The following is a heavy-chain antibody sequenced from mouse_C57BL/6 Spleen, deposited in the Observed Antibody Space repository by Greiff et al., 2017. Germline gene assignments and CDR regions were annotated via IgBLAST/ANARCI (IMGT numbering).Heavy chain of an antibody. D-gene: IGHD2-12*01. V-gene: IGHV14-2*01. CDR2: IDTEDGET. CDR1: GFNIKDYY. CDR3: ARKGDYMDYCDY. J-gene: IGHJ2*01. Sequence: VQLLHSGAELVKPGASVKFSCTASGFNIKDYYMHWVKQRTEQGLEWIGRIDTEDGETKSAPKFQGKATITADTSSNPAYLQLSSLTSKDTAVYYCARKGDYMDYCDYWGQGTTRTVSS.